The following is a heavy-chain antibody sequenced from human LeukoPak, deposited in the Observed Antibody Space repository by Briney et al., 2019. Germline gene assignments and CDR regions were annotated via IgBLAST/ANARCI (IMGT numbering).Heavy chain of an antibody. J-gene: IGHJ4*02. Sequence: GGSLRLSCAASGFIFSNYVMGWVRQAPGKGLEWVAVTVGGGDGTYYADSVEGRFTISRDNSNNTLYLQMNSLRAEDTAVYYCAKLTTSWGQGTLVTVSS. CDR3: AKLTTS. CDR2: TVGGGDGT. V-gene: IGHV3-23*01. CDR1: GFIFSNYV. D-gene: IGHD4-11*01.